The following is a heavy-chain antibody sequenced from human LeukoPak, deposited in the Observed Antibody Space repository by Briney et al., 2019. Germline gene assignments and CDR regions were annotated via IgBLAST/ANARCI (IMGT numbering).Heavy chain of an antibody. Sequence: ASVKVSCKASGYTFTGYYMHWVRQAPGQGLEWMGRINPNSGGTNYAQKFQGRVTMTRDTSISTAYMELSRLRSDDTAVYYCVRVGPPGIAVADTNWGQGTLVTVSS. CDR3: VRVGPPGIAVADTN. J-gene: IGHJ4*02. CDR2: INPNSGGT. CDR1: GYTFTGYY. D-gene: IGHD6-19*01. V-gene: IGHV1-2*06.